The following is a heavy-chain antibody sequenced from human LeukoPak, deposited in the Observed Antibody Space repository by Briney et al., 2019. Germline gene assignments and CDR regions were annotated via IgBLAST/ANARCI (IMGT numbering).Heavy chain of an antibody. CDR2: IIPIFGTA. D-gene: IGHD4-23*01. CDR3: AMDTVVTLSLPYYYMDV. J-gene: IGHJ6*03. V-gene: IGHV1-69*05. CDR1: GGTFISYA. Sequence: ASVKVSCKASGGTFISYAISWVRQAPGQGLEWMGGIIPIFGTANYAQKFQGRVTITTDESTSTAYMELSSLRSEDTAVYYCAMDTVVTLSLPYYYMDVWGKGPTVTVSS.